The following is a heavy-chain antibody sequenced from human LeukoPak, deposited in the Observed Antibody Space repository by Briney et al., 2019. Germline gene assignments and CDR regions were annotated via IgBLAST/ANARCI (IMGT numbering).Heavy chain of an antibody. J-gene: IGHJ4*02. CDR1: GGTFSSYA. D-gene: IGHD3-22*01. Sequence: ASVKVSCKASGGTFSSYAISWVRQAPGQGLEWMGGIIPIFGTANYAQKFQGRVTITTDESTSTAYMELSSLRSEDTAVYYCARRTTYYYDSSGYYGYWGRGTLVTVSS. CDR2: IIPIFGTA. CDR3: ARRTTYYYDSSGYYGY. V-gene: IGHV1-69*05.